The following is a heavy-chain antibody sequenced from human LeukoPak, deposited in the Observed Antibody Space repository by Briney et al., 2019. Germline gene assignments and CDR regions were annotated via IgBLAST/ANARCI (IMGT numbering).Heavy chain of an antibody. Sequence: PSETLSLTCAVYGGSFSGYYWSWIRQPPGKGLEWIGEINHSGSTNYNPSLKSRVTISVDTSKNQFSLKLSSVTAADTAVYYCARRLGGYFDRQTDYWGQGTLVTVSS. D-gene: IGHD3-9*01. CDR1: GGSFSGYY. CDR3: ARRLGGYFDRQTDY. CDR2: INHSGST. V-gene: IGHV4-34*01. J-gene: IGHJ4*02.